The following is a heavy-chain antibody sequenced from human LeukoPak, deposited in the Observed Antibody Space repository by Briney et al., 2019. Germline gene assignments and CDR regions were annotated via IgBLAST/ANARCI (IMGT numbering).Heavy chain of an antibody. CDR1: GFTFSSYG. CDR2: ISHDGSDS. Sequence: PGRSLRVSCAAFGFTFSSYGMHWVRQAPGKGLEWVAVISHDGSDSHYADSVKGRFTISRDNSKNTVYLQMSSLRPEDTAVYFCAKELYFGSGSYPDYWGQGTLVRVSS. V-gene: IGHV3-30*18. D-gene: IGHD3-10*01. J-gene: IGHJ4*02. CDR3: AKELYFGSGSYPDY.